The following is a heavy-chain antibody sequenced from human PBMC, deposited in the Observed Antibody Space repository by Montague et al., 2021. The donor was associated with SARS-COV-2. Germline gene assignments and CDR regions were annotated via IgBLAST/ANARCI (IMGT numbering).Heavy chain of an antibody. CDR3: ARGNITPSGFDI. D-gene: IGHD1-14*01. Sequence: TLSLTCTVPGDSISSANYYWNWIRQNPGKGLEWIGYIYYTGGTHYNPSLESRLTMSIDTSKSQFSLRLSPVTAADTAAYYCARGNITPSGFDIWGQGTVVTVSS. V-gene: IGHV4-31*03. J-gene: IGHJ3*02. CDR2: IYYTGGT. CDR1: GDSISSANYY.